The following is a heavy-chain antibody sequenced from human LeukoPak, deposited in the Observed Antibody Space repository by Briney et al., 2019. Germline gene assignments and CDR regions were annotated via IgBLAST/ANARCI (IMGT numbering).Heavy chain of an antibody. D-gene: IGHD3-16*01. CDR3: ARESPWGFDAFDV. Sequence: GGSLRLSCAASGFSFSNYNMNWVRQAPGKGLEWVSYIGSTNSPIHYADSVKARFTISRDSPKSSLYLQMNSLRPEDTAVYYCARESPWGFDAFDVWGEGTVVTVSS. V-gene: IGHV3-48*01. CDR2: IGSTNSPI. J-gene: IGHJ3*01. CDR1: GFSFSNYN.